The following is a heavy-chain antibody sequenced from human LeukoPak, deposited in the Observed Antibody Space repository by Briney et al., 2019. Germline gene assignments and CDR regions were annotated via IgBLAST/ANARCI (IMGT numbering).Heavy chain of an antibody. D-gene: IGHD3-22*01. CDR3: ARVRGGFYDSSGYFYYYYGLDV. CDR2: ISGTSNYI. Sequence: GGSLRLSCAASGFTFNIYSMNWVRQAPGKGLEWVSSISGTSNYIYYADSVKGRFTISRDNAKNSLYLHMNSLRAEDTAVYYCARVRGGFYDSSGYFYYYYGLDVWGQGTTVTVSS. CDR1: GFTFNIYS. J-gene: IGHJ6*02. V-gene: IGHV3-21*01.